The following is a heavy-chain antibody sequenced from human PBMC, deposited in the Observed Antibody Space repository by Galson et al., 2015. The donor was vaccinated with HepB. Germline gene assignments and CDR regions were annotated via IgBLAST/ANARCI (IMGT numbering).Heavy chain of an antibody. CDR3: AGKAVGFGAFDI. Sequence: SVKVSCKASGFTFTSSAMQWVRQARGQRLEWIGWIVVGSGNTNYAQKFQERVTITRDMSTSTAYMELSSLRSEDTAVYYCAGKAVGFGAFDIWGQGTMVTVSS. CDR2: IVVGSGNT. J-gene: IGHJ3*02. CDR1: GFTFTSSA. V-gene: IGHV1-58*02. D-gene: IGHD1-26*01.